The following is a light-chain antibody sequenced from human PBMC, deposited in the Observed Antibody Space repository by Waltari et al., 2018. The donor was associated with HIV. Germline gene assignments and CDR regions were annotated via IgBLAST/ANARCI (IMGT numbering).Light chain of an antibody. CDR2: GAN. CDR1: SLRSFF. J-gene: IGLJ1*01. V-gene: IGLV3-19*01. CDR3: HSRDTNSDHYV. Sequence: SSELTQDPVVSVALGQTINITCQGDSLRSFFANWYQLRPGQGPVLVVYGANRRPSGTPDRFSASNSGNTSSLIISDSQAVDEADYYCHSRDTNSDHYVFGGGTRVIV.